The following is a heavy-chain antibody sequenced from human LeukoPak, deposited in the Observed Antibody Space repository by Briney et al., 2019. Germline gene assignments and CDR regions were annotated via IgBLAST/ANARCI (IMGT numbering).Heavy chain of an antibody. Sequence: SETLSLTCAVYGGAFSGYYWSWIRQPPGKELEWIGEINHSGSTNYNPSLKSRVSMSVHTSKNQFSLKLSSVTAADTAVYYCARERRSGTYYYFDYWGQGILVTVSS. J-gene: IGHJ4*02. V-gene: IGHV4-34*01. CDR2: INHSGST. CDR3: ARERRSGTYYYFDY. D-gene: IGHD3-10*01. CDR1: GGAFSGYY.